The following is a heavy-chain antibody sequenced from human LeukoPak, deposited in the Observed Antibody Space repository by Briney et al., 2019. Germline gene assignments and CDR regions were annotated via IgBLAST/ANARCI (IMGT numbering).Heavy chain of an antibody. CDR3: ASAKNYYYYMDV. CDR2: IYTGGST. J-gene: IGHJ6*03. V-gene: IGHV3-53*01. CDR1: GFTVSSNY. Sequence: GRSLRLSCAASGFTVSSNYMSCVRQAPGRGLEWVSVIYTGGSTYYADSVKGRFTISRDNSKNTLYLQMNSLRAEDTAVYYCASAKNYYYYMDVWGKGTTVTVSS.